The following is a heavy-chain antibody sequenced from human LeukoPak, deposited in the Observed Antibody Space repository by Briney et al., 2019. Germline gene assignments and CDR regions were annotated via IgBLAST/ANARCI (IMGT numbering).Heavy chain of an antibody. CDR3: ARDYRRDGYNRGVDH. Sequence: GASVKVSCKASGYTFTNYYMHWVRQAPGQGLEWMGMIVPSSGGTAYAQKFQGKFTMTRDTSTSTVYMELNSLTSDDTAVYSCARDYRRDGYNRGVDHWGQGTLVTVS. V-gene: IGHV1-46*01. CDR2: IVPSSGGT. D-gene: IGHD5-24*01. J-gene: IGHJ4*02. CDR1: GYTFTNYY.